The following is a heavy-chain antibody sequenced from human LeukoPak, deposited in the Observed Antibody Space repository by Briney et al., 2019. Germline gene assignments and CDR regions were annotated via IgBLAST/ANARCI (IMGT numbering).Heavy chain of an antibody. J-gene: IGHJ4*02. CDR1: GGSISSYY. D-gene: IGHD6-13*01. V-gene: IGHV4-4*07. CDR3: ARQIASAGTAGFDF. CDR2: IYSTGST. Sequence: SETLSLTCTVSGGSISSYYWSWIRQPAGKGLEWIGRIYSTGSTNYNPSLKSRVTMSVDTSKNQFSLRLRSVTAADTAVYYCARQIASAGTAGFDFWGQGALITVSS.